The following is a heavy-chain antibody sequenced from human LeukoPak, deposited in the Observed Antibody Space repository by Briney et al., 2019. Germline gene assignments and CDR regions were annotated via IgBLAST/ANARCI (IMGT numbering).Heavy chain of an antibody. Sequence: ASVKVTFKASGYTFTVYYMHWVRQAPGQGLEWMGWINPNSGGTNYAQKFQGRVTMTRDTSISTAYMALSRLRSDDTAVYYCARESTGSSDNPVDTWGQGTRVTVSS. V-gene: IGHV1-2*02. CDR3: ARESTGSSDNPVDT. D-gene: IGHD3-10*01. CDR2: INPNSGGT. J-gene: IGHJ5*02. CDR1: GYTFTVYY.